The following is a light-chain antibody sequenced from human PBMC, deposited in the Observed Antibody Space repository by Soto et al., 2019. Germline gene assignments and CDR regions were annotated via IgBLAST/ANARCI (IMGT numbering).Light chain of an antibody. Sequence: QSALTQPPSASGTPGQRVTISCSGSRSNIGSNTVNWYQQLPGSAPKLLIYSNNQRPSGVPDRFSGSKSGTSASLAISGLRSEDEADYYCAAWDDSLKRYVFGTGTKVTVL. J-gene: IGLJ1*01. V-gene: IGLV1-44*01. CDR1: RSNIGSNT. CDR3: AAWDDSLKRYV. CDR2: SNN.